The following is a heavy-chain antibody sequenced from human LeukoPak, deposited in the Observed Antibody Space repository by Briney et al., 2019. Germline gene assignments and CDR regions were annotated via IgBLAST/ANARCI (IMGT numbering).Heavy chain of an antibody. CDR3: ARSSYSSSSSV. CDR1: GFTFSSYA. CDR2: INSDGSEG. J-gene: IGHJ3*01. Sequence: GGSLRLSCAASGFTFSSYAMSWARQAPGKGLEWVASINSDGSEGYYADVVKGRFTISRDNAKNSLYLQINSLRAEDTAVYYCARSSYSSSSSVWGQGTMVTVSS. V-gene: IGHV3-7*03. D-gene: IGHD6-6*01.